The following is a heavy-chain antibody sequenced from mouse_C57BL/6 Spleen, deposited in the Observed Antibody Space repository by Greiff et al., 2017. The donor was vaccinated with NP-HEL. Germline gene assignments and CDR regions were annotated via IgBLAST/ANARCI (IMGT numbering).Heavy chain of an antibody. CDR2: IWSGGST. CDR3: AREGFYGSSYWYFDV. J-gene: IGHJ1*03. D-gene: IGHD1-1*01. Sequence: QVQLQQSGPGLVQPSQSLSITCTVSGFSLTSYGVHWVRQSPGKGLEWLGVIWSGGSTDYNAAFISRLSISKDNSKSQVFFKMNSLQADDTAIYYCAREGFYGSSYWYFDVWGTGTTVTVSS. CDR1: GFSLTSYG. V-gene: IGHV2-2*01.